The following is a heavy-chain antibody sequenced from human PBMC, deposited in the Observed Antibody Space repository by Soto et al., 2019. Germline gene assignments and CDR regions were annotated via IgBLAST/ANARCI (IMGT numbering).Heavy chain of an antibody. D-gene: IGHD3-22*01. CDR3: ARTYYYDSSGYYPREVWFDP. CDR1: GYTFTSYG. CDR2: ISAYNGNT. Sequence: GASVKVSCKASGYTFTSYGISWVRQAPGQGLEWMGWISAYNGNTNYAQKLQGRVTMTTDTSTSTAYMELRSLRSDDTAVYYCARTYYYDSSGYYPREVWFDPWGQGTLVTVSS. J-gene: IGHJ5*02. V-gene: IGHV1-18*01.